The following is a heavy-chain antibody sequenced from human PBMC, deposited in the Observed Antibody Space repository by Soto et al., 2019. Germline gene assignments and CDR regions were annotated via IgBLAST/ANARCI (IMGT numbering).Heavy chain of an antibody. D-gene: IGHD3-10*01. CDR1: GYTFTRYY. Sequence: GPSVKVSCKASGYTFTRYYMHWVRQAPGQGLEWMGIINPRGGSTSYAQKFQGRVTLTRDTSTSTVYMELSSLRSEDTAVYYCARDQDGSGTYYFNWFDPWGQGTLVTVSS. V-gene: IGHV1-46*01. J-gene: IGHJ5*02. CDR2: INPRGGST. CDR3: ARDQDGSGTYYFNWFDP.